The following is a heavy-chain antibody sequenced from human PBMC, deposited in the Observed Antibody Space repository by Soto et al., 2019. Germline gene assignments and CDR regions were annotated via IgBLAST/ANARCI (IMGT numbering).Heavy chain of an antibody. CDR1: GGTFSSYT. D-gene: IGHD3-3*01. J-gene: IGHJ6*03. CDR2: IIPILGIA. CDR3: ARELTPGIFGVVSPYYYMDV. Sequence: SVKVSCKASGGTFSSYTISWVRQAPGQGLEWMGRIIPILGIANYAQKFQGRVTITADKSTSTAYMELSSLRSEDTAVYYCARELTPGIFGVVSPYYYMDVWGKGTTVTVSS. V-gene: IGHV1-69*04.